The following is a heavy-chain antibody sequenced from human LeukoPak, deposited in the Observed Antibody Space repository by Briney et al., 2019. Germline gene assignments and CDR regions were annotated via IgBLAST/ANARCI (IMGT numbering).Heavy chain of an antibody. D-gene: IGHD1-14*01. J-gene: IGHJ3*02. CDR3: AKSSGETQPYAFDI. CDR1: GFTFNSYA. Sequence: PGGSLRLSCAASGFTFNSYAMNWVRQAPGKGLEWVSGISGSGRSTYYADSVKGRFTISRDNSKNTLYLQMNSLRAEDTAVYYCAKSSGETQPYAFDIWGQGTMVPVSS. V-gene: IGHV3-23*01. CDR2: ISGSGRST.